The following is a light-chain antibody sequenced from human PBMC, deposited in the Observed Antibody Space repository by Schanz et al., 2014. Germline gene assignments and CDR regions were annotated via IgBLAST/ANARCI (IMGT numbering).Light chain of an antibody. Sequence: QSALTQPRSVSGSPGQSVTISCTGTSSDVGGYNYVSWYQQHPGKAPKLMIYDVSKRPSGVPDRFSGSKSGTSASLTITGLQAEDGADYYCCSYAGSSTDVFGTGTKLTVL. J-gene: IGLJ1*01. CDR1: SSDVGGYNY. CDR3: CSYAGSSTDV. V-gene: IGLV2-11*01. CDR2: DVS.